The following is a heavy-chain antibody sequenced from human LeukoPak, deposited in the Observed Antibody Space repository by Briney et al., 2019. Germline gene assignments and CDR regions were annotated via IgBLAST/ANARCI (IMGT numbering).Heavy chain of an antibody. CDR3: AKLGYCSGGSCYPTDY. D-gene: IGHD2-15*01. CDR1: GGSISSYY. V-gene: IGHV4-59*04. Sequence: PSETLSLTCTVSGGSISSYYWSWIRQPPGKGLEWIGYIYYSGSTYYNPSLKSRVTISVDTSKNQFSLKLSSVTAADTAVYYCAKLGYCSGGSCYPTDYWGQGTLVTVSS. CDR2: IYYSGST. J-gene: IGHJ4*02.